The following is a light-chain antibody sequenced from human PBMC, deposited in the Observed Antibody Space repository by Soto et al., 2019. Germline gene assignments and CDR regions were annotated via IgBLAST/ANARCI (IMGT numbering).Light chain of an antibody. CDR2: DVS. CDR1: SSDVGGYNH. Sequence: QSALTQPPSASGSPGQSVTISCTATSSDVGGYNHVSWYQQNPGKAPKLMIYDVSKRPSGVPDRFSGSKSGNTASLTISGLQAEDEADYYCASYAGSNNSVFGTGTKLSVL. J-gene: IGLJ1*01. V-gene: IGLV2-8*01. CDR3: ASYAGSNNSV.